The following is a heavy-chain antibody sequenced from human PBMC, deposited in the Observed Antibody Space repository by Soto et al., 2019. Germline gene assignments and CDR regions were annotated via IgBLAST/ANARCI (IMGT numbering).Heavy chain of an antibody. J-gene: IGHJ4*02. Sequence: SETLSLTCAVSGGSISSGGYAWAWIRQPPGKGLEWVGYIYQSGSTYYNPSLKSRVTIAADRSKNQFALNLASVTAADTAVYYCARSYSGGDAYFDYWGQGTVVTVSS. CDR2: IYQSGST. D-gene: IGHD2-21*02. V-gene: IGHV4-30-2*01. CDR3: ARSYSGGDAYFDY. CDR1: GGSISSGGYA.